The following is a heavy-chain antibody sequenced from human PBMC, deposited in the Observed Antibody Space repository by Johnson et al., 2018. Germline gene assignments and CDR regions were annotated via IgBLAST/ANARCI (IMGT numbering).Heavy chain of an antibody. V-gene: IGHV3-30-3*01. CDR2: ISYDGSNK. D-gene: IGHD2-2*01. Sequence: QVQLVQSGGGVVQPGRSXRLSCAASGFTFSSYAMHWVRQAPGKGLEWVAVISYDGSNKYYADSVKGRFTISRDNSKNTLYLQMNSLRAQETAVYYCARDPCSSTSCYAPTYYYYYMDVWGKGTTVTVSS. CDR1: GFTFSSYA. J-gene: IGHJ6*03. CDR3: ARDPCSSTSCYAPTYYYYYMDV.